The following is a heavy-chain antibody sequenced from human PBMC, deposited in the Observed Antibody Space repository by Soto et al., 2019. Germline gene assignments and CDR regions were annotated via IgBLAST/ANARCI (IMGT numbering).Heavy chain of an antibody. Sequence: PSETLSLTCTVSGGSISSGGYYWSWIRQHPGKGLEWIGYIYYSGSTYYNPSLKSRVTISVDTSKNQFSLKLSSVTAADTAVYYCARVPKGQLWTFDYWGQGTLVTVSS. CDR1: GGSISSGGYY. CDR2: IYYSGST. V-gene: IGHV4-31*03. J-gene: IGHJ4*02. CDR3: ARVPKGQLWTFDY. D-gene: IGHD5-18*01.